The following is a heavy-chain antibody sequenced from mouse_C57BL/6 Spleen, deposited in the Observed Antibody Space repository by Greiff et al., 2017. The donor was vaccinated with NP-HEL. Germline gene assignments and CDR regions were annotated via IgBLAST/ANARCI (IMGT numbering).Heavy chain of an antibody. CDR2: INPSTGGT. CDR1: GYSFTGYY. J-gene: IGHJ3*01. CDR3: ARDYYEYGGFAY. Sequence: EVKLQESGPELVKPGASVKISCKASGYSFTGYYMNWVKQSPEKSLEWIGEINPSTGGTTSNQKFKAKATLTVDKSSSTAYMQLKSLTSEDSAVYYCARDYYEYGGFAYGGQGTLVTVSA. D-gene: IGHD2-4*01. V-gene: IGHV1-42*01.